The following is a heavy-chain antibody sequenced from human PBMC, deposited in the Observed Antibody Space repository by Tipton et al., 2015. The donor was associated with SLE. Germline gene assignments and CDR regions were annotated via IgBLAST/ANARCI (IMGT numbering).Heavy chain of an antibody. Sequence: TLSLTCTVSGASMSTYYWSLIRQPAGKGREWIGRIYTNGNTHYNTYLQSRVTMSMDTSKNQLSLKLSSVTAADTAVYYCARVGYCGGDCPWGQGTLVTVS. CDR1: GASMSTYY. V-gene: IGHV4-4*07. D-gene: IGHD2-21*01. CDR3: ARVGYCGGDCP. J-gene: IGHJ5*02. CDR2: IYTNGNT.